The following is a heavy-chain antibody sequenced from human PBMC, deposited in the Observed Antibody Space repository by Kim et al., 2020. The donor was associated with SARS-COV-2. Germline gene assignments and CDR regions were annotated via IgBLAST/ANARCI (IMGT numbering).Heavy chain of an antibody. CDR3: AREGITMIVVVTNPYGMDV. J-gene: IGHJ6*02. CDR1: GFTFSSYG. V-gene: IGHV3-33*05. Sequence: GGSLRLSCAASGFTFSSYGMHWVRQAPGKGLEWVAVISYDGSNKYYADSVKGRFTISRDNSKNTLYLQMNSLRAEDTAVYYCAREGITMIVVVTNPYGMDVWGQGTTVTVSS. D-gene: IGHD3-22*01. CDR2: ISYDGSNK.